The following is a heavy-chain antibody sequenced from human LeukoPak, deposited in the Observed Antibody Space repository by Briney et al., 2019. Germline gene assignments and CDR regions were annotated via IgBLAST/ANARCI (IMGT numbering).Heavy chain of an antibody. Sequence: SVKVSCKASGYTFTGYYMHWVRQAPGQGLEWMGGIIPIFGTANYAQKFQGRVTITTDESTSTAYMELSSLRSEDTAVYYCIRSIAVAGNFGYWGQGTLVTVSS. D-gene: IGHD6-19*01. V-gene: IGHV1-69*05. J-gene: IGHJ4*02. CDR2: IIPIFGTA. CDR3: IRSIAVAGNFGY. CDR1: GYTFTGYY.